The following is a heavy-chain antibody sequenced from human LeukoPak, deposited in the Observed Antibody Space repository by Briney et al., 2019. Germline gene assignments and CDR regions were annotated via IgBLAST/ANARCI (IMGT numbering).Heavy chain of an antibody. V-gene: IGHV4-30-2*01. CDR2: HSAST. CDR3: ARRTSDYYDSMLQNDAFDI. D-gene: IGHD3-22*01. J-gene: IGHJ3*02. Sequence: HSASTSYNPSLKSRVTISVDRSKNQFSLKLSSVTAADTAVYYCARRTSDYYDSMLQNDAFDIWGQGTMVTVSS.